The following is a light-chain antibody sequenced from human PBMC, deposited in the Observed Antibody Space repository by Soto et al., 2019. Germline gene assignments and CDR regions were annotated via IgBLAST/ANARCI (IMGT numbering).Light chain of an antibody. Sequence: QSALTQPASVSGSPGQSITISCTGTTNDVGGYNYVSWYQQHPGKAPKLMIYEATNRPSGVSNRFSGSKSGNTASLTISGLQAEDEADYFCSSFTSTNTVYVFGSGTKVTVL. J-gene: IGLJ1*01. V-gene: IGLV2-14*01. CDR1: TNDVGGYNY. CDR3: SSFTSTNTVYV. CDR2: EAT.